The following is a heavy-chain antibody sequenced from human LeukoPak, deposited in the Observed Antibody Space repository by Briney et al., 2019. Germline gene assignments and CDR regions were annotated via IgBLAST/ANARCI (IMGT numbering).Heavy chain of an antibody. J-gene: IGHJ6*03. CDR1: GFTFNTYT. D-gene: IGHD6-19*01. V-gene: IGHV3-7*01. Sequence: GGSLRLSCAASGFTFNTYTMNWIRQAPGKGLEWVANIKQDGSEKYYVDSVKGRFTISRDNAKNSLYLQMNSLRAEDTAVYYCASVASGYYMDVWGKGTTVTISS. CDR2: IKQDGSEK. CDR3: ASVASGYYMDV.